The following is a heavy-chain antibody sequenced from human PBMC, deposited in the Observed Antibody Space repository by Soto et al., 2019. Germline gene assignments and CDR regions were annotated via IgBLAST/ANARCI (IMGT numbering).Heavy chain of an antibody. Sequence: GGSLRLSCAASGFTFSSYAMSWVRQAPGKGLEWVSAISGSGGSTYYADSVKGRFTISRDNAKNSLYLQMNSLRAEDTAVYYCAKFGMATTKRSPPYYIDYWGQGAMVTVSS. V-gene: IGHV3-23*01. CDR3: AKFGMATTKRSPPYYIDY. CDR1: GFTFSSYA. D-gene: IGHD1-1*01. CDR2: ISGSGGST. J-gene: IGHJ4*02.